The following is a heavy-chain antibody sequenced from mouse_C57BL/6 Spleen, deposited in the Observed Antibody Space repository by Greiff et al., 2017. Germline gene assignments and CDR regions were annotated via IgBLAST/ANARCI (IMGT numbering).Heavy chain of an antibody. V-gene: IGHV1-80*01. CDR2: IYPGDGDT. D-gene: IGHD2-1*01. CDR3: ARSHYGNAMDY. CDR1: GYAFSSYW. Sequence: VQLQQSGAELVKPGASVKISCKASGYAFSSYWMNWVKQRPGKGLEWIGQIYPGDGDTNYNGKFKGKATLTADKSSSTAYMQLSSLTSEDSAVYFCARSHYGNAMDYWGQGTSVTVSS. J-gene: IGHJ4*01.